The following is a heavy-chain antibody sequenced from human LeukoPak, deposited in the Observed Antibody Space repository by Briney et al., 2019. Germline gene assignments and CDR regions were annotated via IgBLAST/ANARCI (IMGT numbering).Heavy chain of an antibody. J-gene: IGHJ4*02. CDR1: GFTFSSYE. CDR3: ASLYCGADCYSGY. D-gene: IGHD2-21*02. Sequence: PGGSLRLSCAASGFTFSSYEMNWVRQAPGKGLEWVSYISGSGRTIYYADSVKGRFTISRDNAKSSLYLQMNSLRAEDTAVYYCASLYCGADCYSGYWGQGTLATVSS. CDR2: ISGSGRTI. V-gene: IGHV3-48*03.